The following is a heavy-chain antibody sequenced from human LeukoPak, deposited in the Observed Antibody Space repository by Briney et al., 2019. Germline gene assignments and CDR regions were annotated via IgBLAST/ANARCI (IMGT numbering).Heavy chain of an antibody. CDR3: ARAISYYDNSGYSYYFDY. CDR1: GGSISSYY. Sequence: PSETLSLTCTVSGGSISSYYWSWVRQPPGKGLEWIGYIYYSGSTNYKPSLKSRVTMSVDTSKNQFSLKLSSVTTTDTAVYYCARAISYYDNSGYSYYFDYWGQGTLVPVSS. CDR2: IYYSGST. D-gene: IGHD3-22*01. V-gene: IGHV4-59*01. J-gene: IGHJ4*02.